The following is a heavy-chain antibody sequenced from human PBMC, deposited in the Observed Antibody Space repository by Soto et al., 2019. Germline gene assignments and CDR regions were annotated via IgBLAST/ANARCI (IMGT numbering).Heavy chain of an antibody. Sequence: QVQLVQSGAEVKKPGSSVKVSCKASGGNFSSYSISWVRQAPGQGLEWMGRIIPILGLANYAQKFQGRVMITTDKSTSTVYKDLISLIPEYTAVEYCASPMNCSGGSCYFSFFDYWGQGTLVTVSS. V-gene: IGHV1-69*02. CDR1: GGNFSSYS. CDR3: ASPMNCSGGSCYFSFFDY. D-gene: IGHD2-15*01. CDR2: IIPILGLA. J-gene: IGHJ4*02.